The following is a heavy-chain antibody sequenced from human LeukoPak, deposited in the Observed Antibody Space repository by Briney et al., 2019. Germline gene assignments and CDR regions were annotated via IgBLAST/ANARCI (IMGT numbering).Heavy chain of an antibody. CDR3: ASGSSGWSLDY. CDR1: GFTFFNAW. V-gene: IGHV4-34*01. J-gene: IGHJ4*02. D-gene: IGHD6-19*01. Sequence: GSLRLSCAASGFTFFNAWMSWVRQAPGKGLEWIGEINHSGSTNYNPSLKSRVTISVDTSKNQFSLQLNSVTPEDTAVCYCASGSSGWSLDYWGQGTLVTVSS. CDR2: INHSGST.